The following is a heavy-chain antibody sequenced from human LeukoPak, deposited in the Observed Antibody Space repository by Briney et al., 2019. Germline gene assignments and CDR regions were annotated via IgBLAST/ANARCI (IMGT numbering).Heavy chain of an antibody. Sequence: PGGSLRLSCAASGFTFSSYWMSWGRQAPGKGLEWVANIKQDGSEKHYVDSVKGRFTISRDNAKNSLYLQMDSLRAEDTAVYYCARGGNGVKVGYCDYWGQGILVTVSS. D-gene: IGHD5-12*01. CDR3: ARGGNGVKVGYCDY. V-gene: IGHV3-7*04. CDR2: IKQDGSEK. CDR1: GFTFSSYW. J-gene: IGHJ4*02.